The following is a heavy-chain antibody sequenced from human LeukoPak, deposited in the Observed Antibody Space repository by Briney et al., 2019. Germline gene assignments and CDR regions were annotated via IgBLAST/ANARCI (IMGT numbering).Heavy chain of an antibody. CDR2: IIPIFGTA. CDR3: ARDPTGVAGTDDY. Sequence: SVKVSCKASGGTFSSYAISWVRQAPGQGLEWVGGIIPIFGTANYAQKFQGRATITADESTSTAYMELSSLRSEDTAVYYCARDPTGVAGTDDYWGQGTLVTVSS. V-gene: IGHV1-69*13. CDR1: GGTFSSYA. D-gene: IGHD6-19*01. J-gene: IGHJ4*02.